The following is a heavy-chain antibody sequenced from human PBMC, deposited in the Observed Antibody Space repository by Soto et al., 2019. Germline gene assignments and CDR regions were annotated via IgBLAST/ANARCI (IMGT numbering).Heavy chain of an antibody. J-gene: IGHJ5*02. CDR2: ISSSSSYI. D-gene: IGHD2-15*01. CDR3: ARVNSDGYCSGGSCLRVFDP. V-gene: IGHV3-21*01. CDR1: GFTFSSYS. Sequence: GGSLRLSCAASGFTFSSYSMNWVRQAPGKGLEWVSSISSSSSYIYYADSMKGRFTISRDNAKNSLYLQMNRLRAEETAVYYWARVNSDGYCSGGSCLRVFDPWGQGTLVTVSS.